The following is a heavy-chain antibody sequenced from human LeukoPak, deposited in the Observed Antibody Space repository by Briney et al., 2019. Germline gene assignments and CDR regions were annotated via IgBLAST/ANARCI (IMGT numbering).Heavy chain of an antibody. Sequence: PGRSLRLSCAASGFTFSSYSMNWVRQAPGKGLEWVSYISSSSSTIYYADSVKGRFTISRDNAKNSLYLQMNSLRAEDTAVYYCARDCSGGSCYGGGIDYWGQGTLVTVSS. CDR2: ISSSSSTI. D-gene: IGHD2-15*01. J-gene: IGHJ4*02. CDR1: GFTFSSYS. V-gene: IGHV3-48*04. CDR3: ARDCSGGSCYGGGIDY.